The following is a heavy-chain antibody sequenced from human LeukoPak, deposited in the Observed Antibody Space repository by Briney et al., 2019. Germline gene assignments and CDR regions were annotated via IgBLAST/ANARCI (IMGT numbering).Heavy chain of an antibody. D-gene: IGHD1-14*01. CDR3: ARGNRYTPFDY. J-gene: IGHJ4*02. CDR2: ISAYNGNT. CDR1: GYTFTSYD. Sequence: ASVKVSCKASGYTFTSYDINWVRQATGQGLEWMGWISAYNGNTNYAQKLQGRVTMTTDTSTSTAYMELRSLRSDDTAVYYCARGNRYTPFDYWGQGTLVTVSS. V-gene: IGHV1-18*01.